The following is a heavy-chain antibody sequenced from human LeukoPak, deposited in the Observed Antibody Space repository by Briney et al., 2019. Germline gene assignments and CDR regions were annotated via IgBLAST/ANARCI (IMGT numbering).Heavy chain of an antibody. CDR1: GFTFSSYG. CDR3: ARAGRSYGSQGGHYYFDY. J-gene: IGHJ4*02. D-gene: IGHD5-18*01. Sequence: GGSLRLSCAASGFTFSSYGMHWVRQAPGKGLEWVAFIRYDGSNKYYADSVKGRFTISRDNAKNSLYLQMNSLRAEDTAVYYCARAGRSYGSQGGHYYFDYWGQGTLVTVSS. V-gene: IGHV3-30*02. CDR2: IRYDGSNK.